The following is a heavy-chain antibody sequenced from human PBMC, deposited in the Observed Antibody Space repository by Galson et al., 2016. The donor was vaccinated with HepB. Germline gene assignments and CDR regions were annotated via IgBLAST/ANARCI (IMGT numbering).Heavy chain of an antibody. J-gene: IGHJ5*02. V-gene: IGHV3-48*02. Sequence: SLRLSCAASGFSFSDYSMNWIRHTPGKGLEWISYISNTSETIYYAASVKGRFTISRDNAKKSLYLQMNSLRDEDTALYYCARNLLVARRPENWFAPWGQGTLVTVSS. CDR3: ARNLLVARRPENWFAP. CDR2: ISNTSETI. D-gene: IGHD2-21*01. CDR1: GFSFSDYS.